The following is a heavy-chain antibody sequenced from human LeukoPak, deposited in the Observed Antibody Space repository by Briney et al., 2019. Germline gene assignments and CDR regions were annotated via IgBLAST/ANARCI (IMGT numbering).Heavy chain of an antibody. CDR1: GFTFSSYA. J-gene: IGHJ6*03. V-gene: IGHV3-30*04. D-gene: IGHD3-10*01. CDR2: ISYDGNNK. CDR3: ARDGIIMVRGDPEVDYYYMDV. Sequence: HSGGSLRLSCAASGFTFSSYAMHWVRQAPGKGLEWVALISYDGNNKYYADSVKGRFTISRDNSKNTLYLQMNSLRAEDTAVYYCARDGIIMVRGDPEVDYYYMDVWGKGTTVTVSS.